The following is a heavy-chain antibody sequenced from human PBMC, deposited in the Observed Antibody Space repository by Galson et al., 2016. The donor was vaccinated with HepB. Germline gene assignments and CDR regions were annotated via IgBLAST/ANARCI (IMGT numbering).Heavy chain of an antibody. CDR2: VINSGVNT. D-gene: IGHD1-26*01. CDR3: AKDKGLRVGNWYCAL. V-gene: IGHV3-23*01. J-gene: IGHJ2*01. Sequence: LRLSCAASGFSFPIYAMTWVRQAPGKGLEWVSTVINSGVNTYYAVSVKGRFTISRDNSQDMVYLQMNSLRAEDTAVYFCAKDKGLRVGNWYCALWGRGTPVTVSS. CDR1: GFSFPIYA.